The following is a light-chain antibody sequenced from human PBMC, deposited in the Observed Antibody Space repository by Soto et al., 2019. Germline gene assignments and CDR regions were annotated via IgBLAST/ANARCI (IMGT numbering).Light chain of an antibody. V-gene: IGKV1-39*01. CDR2: AAS. CDR1: QSISSY. J-gene: IGKJ4*01. CDR3: QQSYSSFFT. Sequence: DIQMTQSPSSLSASVGDRVTITCRASQSISSYLNWYQQKPGKAPKLLIYAASTLQSGVPSRFSGSESGTDFTLTISSLQPEDSATYYCQQSYSSFFTFGGGTKVEIK.